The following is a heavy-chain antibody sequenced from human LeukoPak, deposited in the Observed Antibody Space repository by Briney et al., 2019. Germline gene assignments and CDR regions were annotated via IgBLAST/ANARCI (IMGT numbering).Heavy chain of an antibody. Sequence: PGGSLRLSCAASGFTFSSYGMHWVRQPPGKGLVWVSRINSDGSSTSYADSVKGRFTISRDNAKNSLYLQMNSLRAEDTAVYYCARVSAAAGSRDFDYWGQGTLVTVSS. D-gene: IGHD6-13*01. J-gene: IGHJ4*02. V-gene: IGHV3-74*01. CDR3: ARVSAAAGSRDFDY. CDR2: INSDGSST. CDR1: GFTFSSYG.